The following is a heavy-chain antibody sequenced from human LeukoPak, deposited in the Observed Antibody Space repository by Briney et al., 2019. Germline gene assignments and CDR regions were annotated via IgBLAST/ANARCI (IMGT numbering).Heavy chain of an antibody. CDR3: VGEGTYYYYYYMDV. D-gene: IGHD3-10*01. Sequence: SETLSLTCTVSGGSISSSSYYWGWIRQPPGKGLEWIGSIYYSGSTYYNPSLKSRVTISVDTSKNQFSLKLSSVTAADTAVYYCVGEGTYYYYYYMDVWGKGTTVTISS. V-gene: IGHV4-39*01. J-gene: IGHJ6*03. CDR2: IYYSGST. CDR1: GGSISSSSYY.